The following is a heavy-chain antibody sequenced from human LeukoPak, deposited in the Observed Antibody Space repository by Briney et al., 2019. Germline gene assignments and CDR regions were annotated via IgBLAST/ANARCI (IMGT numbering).Heavy chain of an antibody. V-gene: IGHV5-51*01. D-gene: IGHD3-22*01. CDR1: GYNLTNFW. CDR3: ARQGDYYDSSGYFGEVNY. J-gene: IGHJ4*02. CDR2: IYPGDSDI. Sequence: GESLRISCKGSGYNLTNFWVAWVRQMPGKGLEWMGIIYPGDSDIRYSPSFQGQVTISADKSVNTAYLQWSSLKASDTAMYYCARQGDYYDSSGYFGEVNYWGQGTLVTVSS.